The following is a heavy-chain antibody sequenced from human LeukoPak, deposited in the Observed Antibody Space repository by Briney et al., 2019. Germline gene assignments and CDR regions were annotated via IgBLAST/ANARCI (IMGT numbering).Heavy chain of an antibody. J-gene: IGHJ4*02. V-gene: IGHV3-66*01. CDR1: GFTVSSNY. D-gene: IGHD3-3*01. CDR2: IYSGGST. CDR3: ARVYDFWSGYYLDY. Sequence: GGSLRLSCAASGFTVSSNYMSWVRQAPGKGLEWVAVIYSGGSTYYADSVKGRFTISRDNSKNTLYLQMNSLRAEDTAVYYCARVYDFWSGYYLDYWGQGTLVTVSS.